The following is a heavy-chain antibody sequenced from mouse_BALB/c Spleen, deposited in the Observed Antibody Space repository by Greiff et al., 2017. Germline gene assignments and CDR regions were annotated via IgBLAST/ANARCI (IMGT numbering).Heavy chain of an antibody. J-gene: IGHJ2*01. CDR3: AREDYGPYFDY. D-gene: IGHD1-1*02. CDR2: INPSNGRT. CDR1: GYTFTSYW. Sequence: QVQLQQPGAELVKPGASVKLSCKASGYTFTSYWMHWVKQRPGQGLEWIGEINPSNGRTNYNEKFKSKATLTVDKSSSTAYMQLSSLTSEDSAVYYCAREDYGPYFDYWGQGTTLTVSS. V-gene: IGHV1S81*02.